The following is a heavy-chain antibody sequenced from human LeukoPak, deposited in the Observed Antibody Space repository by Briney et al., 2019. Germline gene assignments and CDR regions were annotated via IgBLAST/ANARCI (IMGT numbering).Heavy chain of an antibody. Sequence: GGSLRLSCAASGFTFSSYWMSWVRQAPGKGLEWVANIKQDGSEKYYVDSVKGRFTISSDNTKNSLYLQMNSLRAEDTALYYCANEELVRSGYFDYWGQGTLVTVSS. CDR1: GFTFSSYW. V-gene: IGHV3-7*01. CDR3: ANEELVRSGYFDY. D-gene: IGHD6-13*01. CDR2: IKQDGSEK. J-gene: IGHJ4*02.